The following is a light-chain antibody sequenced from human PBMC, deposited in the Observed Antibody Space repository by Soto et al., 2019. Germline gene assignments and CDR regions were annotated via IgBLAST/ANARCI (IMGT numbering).Light chain of an antibody. CDR2: DAS. CDR3: QQYWT. J-gene: IGKJ3*01. V-gene: IGKV1-33*01. Sequence: DIQMTQSPSSLSASVGDRVTITCQASQDISNYLNWYQQKPGKAPKLLIYDASNLETGVPSKFSGSGSWTDFTFTISSLQPEDIATYYCQQYWTFGPGTKVDIK. CDR1: QDISNY.